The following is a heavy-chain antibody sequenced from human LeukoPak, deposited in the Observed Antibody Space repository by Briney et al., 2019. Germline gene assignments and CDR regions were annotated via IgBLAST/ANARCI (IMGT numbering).Heavy chain of an antibody. CDR3: ARGGYYYDSSGYYVDY. V-gene: IGHV1-2*02. CDR1: GYSFTGYY. CDR2: INPDSGGT. D-gene: IGHD3-22*01. Sequence: ASVKVSCKASGYSFTGYYIHWVRQAPGQGLEWMGWINPDSGGTYYAQKFQGRVTMTRDTSISTAYMELSRLRSDDTAVYYCARGGYYYDSSGYYVDYWGQGTLVTVSS. J-gene: IGHJ4*02.